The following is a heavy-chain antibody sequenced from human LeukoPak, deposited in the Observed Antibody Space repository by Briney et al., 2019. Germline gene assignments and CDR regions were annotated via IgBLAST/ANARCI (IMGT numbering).Heavy chain of an antibody. CDR3: ARVNFYYDILAGREHPSIMDV. J-gene: IGHJ6*02. D-gene: IGHD3-9*01. CDR1: GGSMNPYY. CDR2: ISYSGNT. V-gene: IGHV4-59*01. Sequence: PSETLSLTCTVSGGSMNPYYWSWIRQPPGKGLEWLAYISYSGNTKYNPSLKSRVIISVDTSKNQFSLKLSSVTAADTAVYYCARVNFYYDILAGREHPSIMDVWGQGTTVTVSS.